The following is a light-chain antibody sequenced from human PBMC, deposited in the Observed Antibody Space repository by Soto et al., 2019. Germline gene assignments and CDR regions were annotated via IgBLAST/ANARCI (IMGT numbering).Light chain of an antibody. CDR3: QHRNSWPLT. CDR2: DAS. V-gene: IGKV3-11*01. CDR1: QSVSSY. J-gene: IGKJ4*01. Sequence: EIVLTQSPATLSLSAGERATLSCRASQSVSSYLVWYQQRPGRAPRLLIYDASNRATGIPTRFSGSGSGTDFTLTISTVEREDVAVYYCQHRNSWPLTFGGGTKVEIK.